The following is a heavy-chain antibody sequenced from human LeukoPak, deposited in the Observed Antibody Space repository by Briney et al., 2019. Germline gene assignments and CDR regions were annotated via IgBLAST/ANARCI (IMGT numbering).Heavy chain of an antibody. J-gene: IGHJ3*02. D-gene: IGHD3-3*01. Sequence: SETLSLTCTVSGGSISSGSYYWSWIRQPAGKGLEWIGRIYTSGSTNYNPSLKSRVTISVDTSKNQFSLKLSSVTAADTAVYYCAREADFWSGYQIGLDAFDIWGQGTMVTVSS. CDR2: IYTSGST. CDR3: AREADFWSGYQIGLDAFDI. V-gene: IGHV4-61*02. CDR1: GGSISSGSYY.